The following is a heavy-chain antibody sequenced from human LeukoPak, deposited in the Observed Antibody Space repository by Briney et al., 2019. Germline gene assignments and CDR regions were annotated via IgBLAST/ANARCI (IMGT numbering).Heavy chain of an antibody. CDR3: AEDTISEPN. D-gene: IGHD3-3*01. CDR2: IIPILGIA. Sequence: GASVKVSCKASGGTFSSYAISWVRQAPGQGLEWMGRIIPILGIANYAQKFQGRVTITADKSTSTTYMELSSLRSEDTAVYYCAEDTISEPNWGQGTLVTVSS. CDR1: GGTFSSYA. J-gene: IGHJ4*02. V-gene: IGHV1-69*04.